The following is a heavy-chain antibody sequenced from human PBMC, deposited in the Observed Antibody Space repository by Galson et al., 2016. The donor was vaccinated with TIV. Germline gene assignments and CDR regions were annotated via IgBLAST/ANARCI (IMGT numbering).Heavy chain of an antibody. D-gene: IGHD3-3*01. CDR1: GFSFGDYP. CDR2: IRSNTYGGTP. Sequence: SLRLSCAGSGFSFGDYPVTWFRQAPGKGLDWVGFIRSNTYGGTPEYAASAEGRFTISRDDSKSIAYLQMNSLKTEDTAVYYFSRSPTRITISGLVIPYFMAVWGKGTTVIVSS. J-gene: IGHJ6*03. V-gene: IGHV3-49*03. CDR3: SRSPTRITISGLVIPYFMAV.